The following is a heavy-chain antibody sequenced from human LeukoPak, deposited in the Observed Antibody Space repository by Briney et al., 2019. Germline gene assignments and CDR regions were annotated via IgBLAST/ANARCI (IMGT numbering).Heavy chain of an antibody. D-gene: IGHD2-15*01. CDR2: ISWNSGNM. V-gene: IGHV3-9*01. J-gene: IGHJ4*02. CDR1: GFSFNDYA. Sequence: GGSLRLSCAASGFSFNDYAMHWVRQAPGKGLEWVSGISWNSGNMGYAASVKGRFTISRDSAKNSLYLQMNTLRPEDTALYYCTKDLCSGGSCYSDYWGQGILVTVSS. CDR3: TKDLCSGGSCYSDY.